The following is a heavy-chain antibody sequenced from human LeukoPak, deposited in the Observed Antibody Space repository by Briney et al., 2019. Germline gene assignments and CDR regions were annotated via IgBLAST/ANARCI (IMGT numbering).Heavy chain of an antibody. V-gene: IGHV3-7*01. CDR3: ARVTPPGRGYSGYARKPYNWFDP. D-gene: IGHD5-12*01. CDR2: IKQDGSEK. J-gene: IGHJ5*02. CDR1: GFTFSNYW. Sequence: GGSLRLSCAASGFTFSNYWMNWVRQAPGKGLEWVANIKQDGSEKYYVDSVKGRFTISRDNAKNSLYLQMNSLRAEDTAVYYCARVTPPGRGYSGYARKPYNWFDPWGQGTLVTVSS.